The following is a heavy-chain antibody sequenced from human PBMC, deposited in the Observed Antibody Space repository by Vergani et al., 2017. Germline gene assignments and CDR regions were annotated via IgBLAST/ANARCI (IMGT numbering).Heavy chain of an antibody. Sequence: QVQLQQWGAGLLKPSETLSLTCAVYGGSFSGYYWSWIRQPPGKGLEWIGEINHSGSTNYNPSLKSRVTISVDTSKNQFSLKLSSVTAADTAVYYCARSPQVSTNYGMDVWGQGTTVTVSS. D-gene: IGHD5/OR15-5a*01. V-gene: IGHV4-34*01. CDR2: INHSGST. CDR3: ARSPQVSTNYGMDV. J-gene: IGHJ6*02. CDR1: GGSFSGYY.